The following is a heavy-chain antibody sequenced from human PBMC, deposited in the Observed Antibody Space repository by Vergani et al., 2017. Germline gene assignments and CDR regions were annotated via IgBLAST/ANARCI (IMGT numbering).Heavy chain of an antibody. V-gene: IGHV3-30*02. Sequence: QVQLVESGGGVVQRGGSLRLSCATSGFTLSNYDMQWIRQGPGKGLEFVAFIQFDGSNQYYADSVKGRFTLSRDFSKNTLYLQMNNLRTDDTATYYCAKHFRGWGIDYGGQGTQVIVSS. CDR3: AKHFRGWGIDY. CDR1: GFTLSNYD. D-gene: IGHD3-16*01. CDR2: IQFDGSNQ. J-gene: IGHJ4*02.